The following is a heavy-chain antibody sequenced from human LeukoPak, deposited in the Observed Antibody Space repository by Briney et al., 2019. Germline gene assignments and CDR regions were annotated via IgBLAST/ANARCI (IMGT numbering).Heavy chain of an antibody. Sequence: GGSLRLSCAALGFSVSSNYMSWVRQAPGKGLEWVSVMHSGGSTYYADSVKGRFSVSRGHAKNTLYLQMNSLRAEDTSVYYCARMALLWSEESNWFDPWGQGTLVTVSS. V-gene: IGHV3-66*01. CDR2: MHSGGST. D-gene: IGHD3-10*01. J-gene: IGHJ5*02. CDR3: ARMALLWSEESNWFDP. CDR1: GFSVSSNY.